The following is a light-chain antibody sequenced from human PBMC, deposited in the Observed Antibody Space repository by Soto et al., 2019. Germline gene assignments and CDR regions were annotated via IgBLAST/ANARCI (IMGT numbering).Light chain of an antibody. V-gene: IGKV1-6*01. CDR1: QGIRND. CDR2: GAS. CDR3: QQYYSYPIT. J-gene: IGKJ5*01. Sequence: AIQMTQCPSSLSASVGDRVTITCRASQGIRNDLGWYQQKPGKAPKLLIYGASSLQSGVPSRFSGSGSGTDFTLTISCLQSEDFATYYCQQYYSYPITFGQGTRLEIK.